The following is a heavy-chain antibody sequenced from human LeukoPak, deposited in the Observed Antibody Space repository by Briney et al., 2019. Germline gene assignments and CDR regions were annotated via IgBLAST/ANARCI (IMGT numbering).Heavy chain of an antibody. D-gene: IGHD3-22*01. Sequence: SETLSLTCAVYGGSFSGYDWSWIRQPAGKGLEWIGRIYTSGSTNYNPSLKSRVTMSVDTSKNQFSLKLSSVTAADTAVYYCARGGNSGYPTDPFDYWGQGTLVTVSS. CDR2: IYTSGST. CDR3: ARGGNSGYPTDPFDY. J-gene: IGHJ4*02. CDR1: GGSFSGYD. V-gene: IGHV4-59*10.